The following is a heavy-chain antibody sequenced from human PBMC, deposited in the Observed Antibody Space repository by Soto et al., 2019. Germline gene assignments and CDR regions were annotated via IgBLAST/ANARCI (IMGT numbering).Heavy chain of an antibody. CDR2: INYSGST. Sequence: SETLSLTCTVSGGSISSGGYYWSWIRQHPGKGLEWIGYINYSGSTYYNPSLKSRVTISVDTSKNQFSLKLSSVTAADTAVYYCARGRLRSGRCSSTSCYYYYYYGMDVWGQGTTVTVSS. J-gene: IGHJ6*02. V-gene: IGHV4-31*03. CDR1: GGSISSGGYY. D-gene: IGHD2-2*01. CDR3: ARGRLRSGRCSSTSCYYYYYYGMDV.